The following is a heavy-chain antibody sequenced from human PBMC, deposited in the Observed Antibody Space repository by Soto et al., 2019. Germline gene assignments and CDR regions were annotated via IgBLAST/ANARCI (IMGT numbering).Heavy chain of an antibody. D-gene: IGHD3-10*01. CDR3: AKDLIWFGELPSGDAFDI. CDR1: GFTFSSYA. V-gene: IGHV3-23*01. Sequence: GGSLRLSCAASGFTFSSYAMSWVRQAPGKGLEWVSAISGSGGSTYYADSVKGRFTISRDNSKNTLYLQMNSLRAEDTAVYYCAKDLIWFGELPSGDAFDIWGQGTMVTVSS. J-gene: IGHJ3*02. CDR2: ISGSGGST.